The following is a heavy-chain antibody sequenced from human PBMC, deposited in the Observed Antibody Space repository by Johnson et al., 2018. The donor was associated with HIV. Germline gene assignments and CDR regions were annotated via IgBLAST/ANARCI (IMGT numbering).Heavy chain of an antibody. CDR3: AREGISLMGVPTGAFDI. CDR2: ISYDGSNK. CDR1: GFTFSSYA. Sequence: QMQLVESGGGVVQPGRSLRLSCAASGFTFSSYAMHWVRQAPGKGLEWVAVISYDGSNKYYADSVKGRFTISRDNAKNSLYLQMNSLRPEDTAMYSCAREGISLMGVPTGAFDIWGQGAMVTVSS. D-gene: IGHD3-22*01. J-gene: IGHJ3*02. V-gene: IGHV3-30*04.